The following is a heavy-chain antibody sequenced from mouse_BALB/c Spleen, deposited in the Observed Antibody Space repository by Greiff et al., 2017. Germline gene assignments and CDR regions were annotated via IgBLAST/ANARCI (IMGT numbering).Heavy chain of an antibody. CDR2: IWAGGST. D-gene: IGHD1-1*01. V-gene: IGHV2-9*02. Sequence: VKLMESGPGLVAPSQSLSITCTVSGFSLTSYGVHWVRQPPGKGLEWLGVIWAGGSTNYNSALMSRLSISKDNSKSQVFLKMNSLQTDDTAMYYCASLHYYGSSYGYFDYWGQGTTLTVSS. CDR1: GFSLTSYG. J-gene: IGHJ2*01. CDR3: ASLHYYGSSYGYFDY.